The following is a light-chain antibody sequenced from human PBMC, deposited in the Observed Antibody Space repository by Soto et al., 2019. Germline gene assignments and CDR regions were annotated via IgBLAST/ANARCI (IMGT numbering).Light chain of an antibody. CDR1: QGIRND. V-gene: IGKV1-17*01. Sequence: DLQMTQFPSSLSASVGDRVTITCRASQGIRNDLGWYQQKPGKAPKSLIYAAASWQSRVPSRFSGSGSGTEFTLASSSLQPEDSSTCYCLQHSTYPLTFGQGTNVEIK. CDR2: AAA. J-gene: IGKJ1*01. CDR3: LQHSTYPLT.